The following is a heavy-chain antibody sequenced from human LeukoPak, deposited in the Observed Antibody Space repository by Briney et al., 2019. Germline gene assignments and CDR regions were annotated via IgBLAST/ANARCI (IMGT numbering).Heavy chain of an antibody. Sequence: SETLSLTCAVSGYSISSGYYWGWIRQPPGKGLEWIGSIYHSGSTYYNPSLKSRVTISVDTSKNQFSLKLSSVTAADTAVYYCARHNYDSSGYPGDYYYYMDVWGKGTTVTVSS. D-gene: IGHD3-22*01. V-gene: IGHV4-38-2*01. CDR3: ARHNYDSSGYPGDYYYYMDV. CDR2: IYHSGST. J-gene: IGHJ6*03. CDR1: GYSISSGYY.